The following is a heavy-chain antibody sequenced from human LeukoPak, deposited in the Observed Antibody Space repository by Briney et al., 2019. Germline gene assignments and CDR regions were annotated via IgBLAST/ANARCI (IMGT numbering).Heavy chain of an antibody. J-gene: IGHJ5*02. CDR1: GIIFSTYA. V-gene: IGHV3-48*04. CDR3: ARDFWSGYYPEA. Sequence: GGSLRLSCEFSGIIFSTYAMNWVRQAPGKGLEWISYISGSSSGSTSIIQYADSVKGRFTISRDNAKNSLHLQIDSLSAEDTAVYYCARDFWSGYYPEAWGQGALVIVSS. D-gene: IGHD3-3*01. CDR2: ISGSSSGSTSII.